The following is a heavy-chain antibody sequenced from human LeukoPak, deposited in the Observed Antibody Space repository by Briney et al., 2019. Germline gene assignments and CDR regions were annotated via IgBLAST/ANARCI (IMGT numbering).Heavy chain of an antibody. V-gene: IGHV1-46*01. CDR1: GYTFTSYY. Sequence: GASVKVSCKASGYTFTSYYMHWVRQAPGQGLEWMGIINPSGGSTSYAQKFQGRVTMTRDTSTSTVYMELSSLRSEDTAVYYCVRDRDYDSSGSPWRHFDLWGRGTLVTVSS. D-gene: IGHD3-22*01. CDR3: VRDRDYDSSGSPWRHFDL. J-gene: IGHJ2*01. CDR2: INPSGGST.